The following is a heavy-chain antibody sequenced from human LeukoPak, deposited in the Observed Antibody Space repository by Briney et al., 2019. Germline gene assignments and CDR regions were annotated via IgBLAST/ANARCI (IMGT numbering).Heavy chain of an antibody. CDR1: GFTFSSYS. Sequence: GGALSLSCSASGFTFSSYSMNWVRPGPGKGLGGGSYISSSSSTIYYADSVKGRFTISRDNARNSLYLQMNSLRAEDTAVYYCARDRGRYSYGYSVDYWGQGTLVTFSS. J-gene: IGHJ4*02. D-gene: IGHD5-18*01. V-gene: IGHV3-48*04. CDR3: ARDRGRYSYGYSVDY. CDR2: ISSSSSTI.